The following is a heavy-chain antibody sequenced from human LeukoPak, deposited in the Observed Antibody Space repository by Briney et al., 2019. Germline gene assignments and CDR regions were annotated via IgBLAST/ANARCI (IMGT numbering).Heavy chain of an antibody. D-gene: IGHD3-9*01. CDR2: ISTSGST. Sequence: SETLSLTCTVSGGSISSYYWSWIRQPAGKGLESIGHISTSGSTNYNPSLKSRVTISVDTSKNQFSLKLSSVTAADTAVYYCARAGYDILTGYKGWFDPWGQGTLVTVFS. CDR1: GGSISSYY. V-gene: IGHV4-4*07. J-gene: IGHJ5*02. CDR3: ARAGYDILTGYKGWFDP.